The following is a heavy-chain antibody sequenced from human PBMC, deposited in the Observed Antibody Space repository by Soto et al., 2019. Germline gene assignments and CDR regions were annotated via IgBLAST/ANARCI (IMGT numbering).Heavy chain of an antibody. CDR2: IYDSGST. J-gene: IGHJ4*02. V-gene: IGHV4-61*01. CDR3: VRDGNY. Sequence: QVQLQESGPGLVKPSETLSLTCTVSGGSVSSGSYYWCWIRQPPGKGLEWIGYIYDSGSTNYNPSLKSRVTISVDTSKNQFSLKLSSVTAADTALYYCVRDGNYWGQGTLVTVSS. CDR1: GGSVSSGSYY.